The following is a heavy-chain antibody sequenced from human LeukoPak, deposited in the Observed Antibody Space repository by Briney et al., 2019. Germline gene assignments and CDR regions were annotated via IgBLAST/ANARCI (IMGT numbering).Heavy chain of an antibody. CDR3: ARVYCSGGGCCFDY. J-gene: IGHJ4*02. D-gene: IGHD2-15*01. V-gene: IGHV4-30-2*01. Sequence: SETLSLTCAVSGGSISSGGYSWSWIRQPPGKGLEWIGYIYHSGSTYYNPSLKSRVPISVDRSKNQFSLKLSSVTAADTAVYYCARVYCSGGGCCFDYWGQGTLVTVSS. CDR2: IYHSGST. CDR1: GGSISSGGYS.